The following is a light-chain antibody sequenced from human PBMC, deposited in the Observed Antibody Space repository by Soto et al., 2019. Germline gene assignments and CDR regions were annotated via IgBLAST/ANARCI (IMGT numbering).Light chain of an antibody. J-gene: IGKJ1*01. V-gene: IGKV3-20*01. CDR3: QQYVTSSPRT. CDR2: GAS. CDR1: QSVSSNF. Sequence: ENVLTQSPGTLSLSPGERATLSCRASQSVSSNFLAWYQQKPGQAPRLLIYGASNRATGIPDRFSGSGSGTDFTLTISRLEPEDFAVYYCQQYVTSSPRTFGQGTKVDIK.